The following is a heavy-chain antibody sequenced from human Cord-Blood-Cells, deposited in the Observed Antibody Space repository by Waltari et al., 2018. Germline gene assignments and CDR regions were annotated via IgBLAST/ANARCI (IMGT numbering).Heavy chain of an antibody. CDR3: ARERIVGATGWFDP. V-gene: IGHV4-4*07. D-gene: IGHD1-26*01. Sequence: QVQLQESGPGLGKPSETLSLTCPVSCGSISSYTWSWIRPPAGKGLEWIGRLYTSGSTNYNPSLKSRVTMSVDTSKNQFSLKLSSVTAADTAVYYCARERIVGATGWFDPWGQGTLVTVSS. J-gene: IGHJ5*02. CDR1: CGSISSYT. CDR2: LYTSGST.